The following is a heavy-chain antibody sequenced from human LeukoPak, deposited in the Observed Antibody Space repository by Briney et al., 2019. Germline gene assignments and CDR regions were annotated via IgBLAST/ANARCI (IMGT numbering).Heavy chain of an antibody. D-gene: IGHD3-3*01. V-gene: IGHV3-48*01. CDR2: ISSTSSTI. CDR1: GFTSSSYS. CDR3: ARGGFGVVILPFDY. Sequence: PGGSLRLSCAASGFTSSSYSMNWVRQAPGKGLEWVSYISSTSSTIYYADSVKGRFTISRDNAKNSLFLQMNSLRAEDSSVYYCARGGFGVVILPFDYWGQGTLVTVSS. J-gene: IGHJ4*02.